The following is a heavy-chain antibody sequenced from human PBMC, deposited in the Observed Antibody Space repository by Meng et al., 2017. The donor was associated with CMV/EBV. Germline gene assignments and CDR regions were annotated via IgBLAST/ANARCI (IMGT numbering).Heavy chain of an antibody. J-gene: IGHJ6*02. CDR2: ISSSCSTI. CDR3: ARESITIFGVVMTGMDV. CDR1: GFTFSDYY. Sequence: GESLKISCAASGFTFSDYYMSWIRQAPGKGLEWVSYISSSCSTIYYADSVKGRFTISRDNAKNSLYLQMNSLRAEDTAVYYCARESITIFGVVMTGMDVWGQGTTVTVSS. D-gene: IGHD3-3*01. V-gene: IGHV3-11*01.